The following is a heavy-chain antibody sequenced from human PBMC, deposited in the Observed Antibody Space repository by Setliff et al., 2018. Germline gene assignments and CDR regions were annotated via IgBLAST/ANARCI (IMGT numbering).Heavy chain of an antibody. J-gene: IGHJ4*02. Sequence: GGSLRLSCAASGFTFSNYRMHWVRQAPGKGLVWVSYINIDESTTRYTDSVKGRFTISRDTSKNTVYLQMNNVTVDDTAVYFCARRGYSHDSSDYNRRKVFDYFDFWGQGAQVTVSS. D-gene: IGHD3-22*01. V-gene: IGHV3-74*01. CDR1: GFTFSNYR. CDR2: INIDESTT. CDR3: ARRGYSHDSSDYNRRKVFDYFDF.